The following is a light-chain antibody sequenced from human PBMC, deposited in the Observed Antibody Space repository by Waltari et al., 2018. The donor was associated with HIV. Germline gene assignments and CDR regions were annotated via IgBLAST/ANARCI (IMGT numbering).Light chain of an antibody. CDR3: GTWDSSLSAV. V-gene: IGLV1-51*01. Sequence: QSVLTQPPSVSAAPGQTVTISCSGRGSNIGGHELSWYQQLPGTAPKLLIYDNNKRSSGIPDRFSGSKSGTSATLGITGLQTGDEADYYCGTWDSSLSAVFGGGTKVTV. CDR1: GSNIGGHE. CDR2: DNN. J-gene: IGLJ3*02.